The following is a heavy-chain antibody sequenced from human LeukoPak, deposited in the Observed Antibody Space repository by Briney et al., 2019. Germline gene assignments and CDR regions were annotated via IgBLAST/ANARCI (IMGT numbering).Heavy chain of an antibody. J-gene: IGHJ4*02. D-gene: IGHD3-9*01. V-gene: IGHV7-4-1*02. CDR1: GYTFSHYA. Sequence: ASVKVSCKASGYTFSHYAMNWVRQAPGQGPQWMGWINTDTGNPTYAHDFIGRYDFSLDSSVSTAYLEISSLKSEDTAVYYCARDSRGAGTGLDRWGQGTLVTVSS. CDR3: ARDSRGAGTGLDR. CDR2: INTDTGNP.